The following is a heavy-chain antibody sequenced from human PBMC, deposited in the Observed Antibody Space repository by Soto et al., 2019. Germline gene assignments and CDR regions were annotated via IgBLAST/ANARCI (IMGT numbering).Heavy chain of an antibody. J-gene: IGHJ6*03. CDR3: AREGEYGSPSYYRDV. V-gene: IGHV1-2*04. CDR1: GYTFTGYY. D-gene: IGHD6-6*01. CDR2: INPNSGGT. Sequence: ASVKVSCKASGYTFTGYYMHWVRQAPGQGLEWMGWINPNSGGTNYAQKFQGWVTMTRDTSISTAYMELSRLRSDDTAVYYCAREGEYGSPSYYRDVWGKGPRVTVS.